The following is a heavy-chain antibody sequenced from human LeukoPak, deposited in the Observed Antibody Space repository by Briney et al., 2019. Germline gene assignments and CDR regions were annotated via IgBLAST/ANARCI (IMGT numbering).Heavy chain of an antibody. Sequence: GASVKVSCKASGYTFTGYYMHWVRQAPGQGLEWMGWINPNSGGTNYARKFQGRVTMTRDTSISTAYMELSRLRSDDTAVYHCARVNDSSGYTYFYYYGMDVWGQGTTVTVSS. CDR2: INPNSGGT. CDR3: ARVNDSSGYTYFYYYGMDV. D-gene: IGHD3-22*01. J-gene: IGHJ6*02. CDR1: GYTFTGYY. V-gene: IGHV1-2*02.